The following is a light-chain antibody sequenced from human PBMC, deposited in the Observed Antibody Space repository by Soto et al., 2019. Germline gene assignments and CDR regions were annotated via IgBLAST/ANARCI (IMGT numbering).Light chain of an antibody. V-gene: IGKV3-15*01. J-gene: IGKJ1*01. CDR3: QQYNKWPRT. CDR2: GAS. CDR1: QSVSKY. Sequence: EIVLTQSPGTLSLSPGERATLSCRASQSVSKYLAWYQQKPGQAPRLLIYGASTRATGSPGRFSGSGSGTDFTLTISSLQSEDFAIYYCQQYNKWPRTFGQGTKVDIK.